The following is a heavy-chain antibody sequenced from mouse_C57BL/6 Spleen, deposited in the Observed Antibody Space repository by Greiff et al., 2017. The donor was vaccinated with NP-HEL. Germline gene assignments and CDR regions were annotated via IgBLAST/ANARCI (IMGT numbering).Heavy chain of an antibody. CDR3: ARISFAY. J-gene: IGHJ3*01. CDR2: ILPGSGST. Sequence: VQLQQSGAELMKPGASVKLSCKATGYTFTGYWIEWVKQRPGHGLEWIGEILPGSGSTNYNDKFKGKATFTADTSSNTAYMQLRSLTTEDSAIYYCARISFAYWGQVTLVTVSA. CDR1: GYTFTGYW. V-gene: IGHV1-9*01.